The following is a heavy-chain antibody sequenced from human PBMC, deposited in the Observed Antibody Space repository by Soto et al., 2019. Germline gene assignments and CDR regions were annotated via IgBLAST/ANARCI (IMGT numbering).Heavy chain of an antibody. V-gene: IGHV3-20*01. D-gene: IGHD2-15*01. CDR3: ARYSGCSGGSCYWFDP. CDR2: INWNGGST. CDR1: GFTFDDYG. Sequence: EVQLVASGGGVVRPGGSLRLSCAASGFTFDDYGMSWVRQSPGKGLEWVSGINWNGGSTGYADSVKGRFTISRDNAKNSLYLQMNSLRAEDTALYHCARYSGCSGGSCYWFDPWGQGTMVTVSS. J-gene: IGHJ5*02.